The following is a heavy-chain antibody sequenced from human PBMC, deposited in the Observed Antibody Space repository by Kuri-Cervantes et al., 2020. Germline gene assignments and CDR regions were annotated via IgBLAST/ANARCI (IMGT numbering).Heavy chain of an antibody. D-gene: IGHD2-21*02. Sequence: GGSLRLSCAASGFTFSSYAMHWVRQAPGKGLEWVAVISYDGSNKYYADSVKGRFTISRDNSKNTLYLQMNSLRAEDTAVYYCARGPGRLGYCGGDCFRFDYWGQGTLVTVSS. J-gene: IGHJ4*02. CDR3: ARGPGRLGYCGGDCFRFDY. CDR2: ISYDGSNK. CDR1: GFTFSSYA. V-gene: IGHV3-30-3*01.